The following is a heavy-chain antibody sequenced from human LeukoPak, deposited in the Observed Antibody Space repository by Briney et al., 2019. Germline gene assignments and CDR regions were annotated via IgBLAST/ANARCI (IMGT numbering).Heavy chain of an antibody. CDR3: ARDPPVVPAANSDY. V-gene: IGHV1-69*04. D-gene: IGHD2-2*01. J-gene: IGHJ4*02. CDR1: GGTFSSYA. CDR2: IIPILGIA. Sequence: SVTVSCEASGGTFSSYAISWVRQAPGQGLEWMGRIIPILGIANYAQKFQGRVTITADKSTSTAYMGLSSLRSEDTAVYYCARDPPVVPAANSDYWGQGTLVTVSS.